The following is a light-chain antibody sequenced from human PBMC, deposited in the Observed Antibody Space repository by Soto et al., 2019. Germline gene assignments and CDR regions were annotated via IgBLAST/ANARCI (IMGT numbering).Light chain of an antibody. CDR1: QSVSSN. CDR3: QQYGSSTIT. J-gene: IGKJ5*01. CDR2: GAS. Sequence: EIAISQSPATLSVPPGERATLSRTASQSVSSNLTWYTKKPGQDPSSLIYGASTRATGIPDRFSGSGSGTDFILTISILETEDCAVYDCQQYGSSTITFVQGTRLEIK. V-gene: IGKV3-20*01.